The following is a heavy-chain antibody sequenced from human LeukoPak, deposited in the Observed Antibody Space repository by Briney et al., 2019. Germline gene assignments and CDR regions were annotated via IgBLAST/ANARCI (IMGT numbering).Heavy chain of an antibody. D-gene: IGHD3-3*01. CDR3: ARGGELRYMEGLNDY. CDR1: GFTFSSYG. CDR2: ISYDGSNK. Sequence: PGGSLRLSCAASGFTFSSYGMHWVRQAPGKGLEWVAVISYDGSNKYYADSVKGRFTISRDNSKNTLYLQMNSLRAEDTAVYYCARGGELRYMEGLNDYWGQGTLVTVSS. J-gene: IGHJ4*02. V-gene: IGHV3-30*03.